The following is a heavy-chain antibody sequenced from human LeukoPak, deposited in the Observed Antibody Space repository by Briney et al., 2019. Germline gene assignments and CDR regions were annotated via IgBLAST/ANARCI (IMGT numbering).Heavy chain of an antibody. J-gene: IGHJ4*02. CDR1: GYIFTSYG. CDR2: ISAYNGNT. D-gene: IGHD3-10*01. Sequence: ASVKVSCKASGYIFTSYGITWVRQAPGQGLEWMGWISAYNGNTNYEQKLQGRVTMTTDTSTSTAYMELRSLRSDNTAVYYCARGSVKYDYGSGSYYPFDYWGQGTLVIVSS. CDR3: ARGSVKYDYGSGSYYPFDY. V-gene: IGHV1-18*04.